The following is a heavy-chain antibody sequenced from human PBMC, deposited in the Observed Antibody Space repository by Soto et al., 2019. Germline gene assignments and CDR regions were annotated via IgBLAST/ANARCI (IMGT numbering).Heavy chain of an antibody. D-gene: IGHD2-8*01. CDR2: IAWDSNKK. V-gene: IGHV3-9*01. Sequence: ELQMVESGGGLVQPGRSLRLSCAASGFTFDDYAMHWVRQAPGKGLEWVSGIAWDSNKKHYADSVKGRFTISRDNAKNSLYLQVARLTTEDTAFYYCAEANGLSLSLQGAWFDTWGQGTLVTVSS. J-gene: IGHJ5*02. CDR1: GFTFDDYA. CDR3: AEANGLSLSLQGAWFDT.